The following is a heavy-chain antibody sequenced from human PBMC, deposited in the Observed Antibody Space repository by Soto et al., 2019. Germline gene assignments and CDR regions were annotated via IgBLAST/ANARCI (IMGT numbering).Heavy chain of an antibody. J-gene: IGHJ5*02. CDR1: GYTFTSYG. V-gene: IGHV1-18*01. D-gene: IGHD1-1*01. Sequence: ASVKVSFKASGYTFTSYGISWVRQAPGQGLEWMGWISAYNGNTNYAQKLQGRVTMTTDTSKSTAYMELRSLRSDGTAVYYCARDHNSDDVGWFDHWGQGTLVTVSS. CDR2: ISAYNGNT. CDR3: ARDHNSDDVGWFDH.